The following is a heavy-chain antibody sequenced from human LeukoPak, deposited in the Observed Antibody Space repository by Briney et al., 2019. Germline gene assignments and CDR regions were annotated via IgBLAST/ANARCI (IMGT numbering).Heavy chain of an antibody. J-gene: IGHJ4*02. Sequence: PSQTLSLTCTVSGGSLSSSDHYWSWIRQPPGKGLEWIAHIYYSGSTYYNPSLKSRVSISVDTSKNQFSLKLSAVTAADTAVYYCARGDSSSWSFKIWGQGTLVTVSS. D-gene: IGHD6-13*01. CDR3: ARGDSSSWSFKI. CDR1: GGSLSSSDHY. CDR2: IYYSGST. V-gene: IGHV4-30-4*01.